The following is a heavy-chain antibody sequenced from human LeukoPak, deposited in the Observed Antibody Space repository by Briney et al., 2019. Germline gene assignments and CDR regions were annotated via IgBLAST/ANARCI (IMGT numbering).Heavy chain of an antibody. CDR3: ARTPLVVVTAINWFDP. CDR2: ISAYDGNT. J-gene: IGHJ5*02. Sequence: ASVKVSCKASGYTFTSYGISWVRQAPGQGLEWMGWISAYDGNTNYAQKLQGRVTMTTDTSTSTAYMELRSLRSDDTAVYYCARTPLVVVTAINWFDPWGQGTLVTVSS. V-gene: IGHV1-18*01. D-gene: IGHD2-21*02. CDR1: GYTFTSYG.